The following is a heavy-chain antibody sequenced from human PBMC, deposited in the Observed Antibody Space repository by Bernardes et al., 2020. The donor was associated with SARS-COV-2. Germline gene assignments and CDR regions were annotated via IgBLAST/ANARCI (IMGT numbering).Heavy chain of an antibody. D-gene: IGHD3-3*01. CDR2: ITSKTDGGTT. J-gene: IGHJ3*02. CDR3: TTGGAITIFGVVIVMDAFDI. Sequence: GRSLRLSCAASRFILSNAWTSRVPQAPGKRLWCVGRITSKTDGGTTDYAAPVKGRSTISRDDSKNTLYLQMNSLKTEDTAVYYCTTGGAITIFGVVIVMDAFDIWGQGTMVTVSS. CDR1: RFILSNAW. V-gene: IGHV3-15*01.